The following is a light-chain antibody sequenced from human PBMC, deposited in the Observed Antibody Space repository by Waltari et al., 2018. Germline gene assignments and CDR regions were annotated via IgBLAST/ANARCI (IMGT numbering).Light chain of an antibody. V-gene: IGLV2-23*02. CDR3: CSYSTGGSWM. CDR1: SNNVAHSNL. CDR2: YVS. J-gene: IGLJ3*02. Sequence: QSALTQPVSVSGSPGQSVTIPCTGTSNNVAHSNLFTWFQPPPDQAPKLLIFYVSKRPSGVSNRFSGSKSGNTASLTISGLQTEDEADYYCCSYSTGGSWMFGGGTKLTVL.